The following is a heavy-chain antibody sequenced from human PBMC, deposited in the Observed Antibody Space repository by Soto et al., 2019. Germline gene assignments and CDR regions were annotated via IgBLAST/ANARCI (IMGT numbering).Heavy chain of an antibody. D-gene: IGHD2-8*01. Sequence: PGGSLRLSCAASGFTFSDYYMSWIRQAPGKGLEWVSYISSSGSTIYYADSVKGRFTISRDNAKNSLYLQMNSLRAEDTAVYYCARVWGNCTNGVCYTFWFDPWGQGTLVTVSS. CDR3: ARVWGNCTNGVCYTFWFDP. CDR2: ISSSGSTI. J-gene: IGHJ5*02. V-gene: IGHV3-11*01. CDR1: GFTFSDYY.